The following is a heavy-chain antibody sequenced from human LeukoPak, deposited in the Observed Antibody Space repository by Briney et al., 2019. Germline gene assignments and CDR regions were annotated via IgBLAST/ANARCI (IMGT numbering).Heavy chain of an antibody. CDR1: GFTFSSYS. CDR3: TRDEYGLGSNFFDY. Sequence: GGSLRLSCAASGFTFSSYSMNWVRQAPGKGLEWVSSISSSSSYIYYADSVKGRFTISRDNAKNSLYLQMNSLRAEDTGIYYCTRDEYGLGSNFFDYWGQGTLVTVST. D-gene: IGHD4-17*01. V-gene: IGHV3-21*03. J-gene: IGHJ4*02. CDR2: ISSSSSYI.